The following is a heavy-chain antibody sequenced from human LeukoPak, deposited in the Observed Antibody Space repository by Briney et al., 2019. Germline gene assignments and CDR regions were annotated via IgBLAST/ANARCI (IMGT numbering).Heavy chain of an antibody. Sequence: ASVKVSCKASGGTFSSYAISWVRQAPGQGLEWMGGIIPIFGTANYAQKFQGRVTITADESTSTAYMELSSLRSEDTAVYYCARDSGDSSGYYHFDYWGQGTLVTVSS. CDR3: ARDSGDSSGYYHFDY. V-gene: IGHV1-69*13. J-gene: IGHJ4*02. CDR1: GGTFSSYA. D-gene: IGHD3-22*01. CDR2: IIPIFGTA.